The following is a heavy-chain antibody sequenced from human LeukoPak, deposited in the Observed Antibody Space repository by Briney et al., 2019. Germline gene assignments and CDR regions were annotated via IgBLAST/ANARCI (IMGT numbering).Heavy chain of an antibody. CDR3: GNCRMRSSGSYSSDY. D-gene: IGHD1-26*01. V-gene: IGHV3-23*01. CDR2: ISASGGST. CDR1: GFTFNSYA. J-gene: IGHJ4*02. Sequence: GGSLRLSCAASGFTFNSYAMGWVRQAPGKGLEWVSCISASGGSTYYADSVKDRFTISRDNSKNTLYLQMKSLRAEDTAVYYCGNCRMRSSGSYSSDYWGQGTLVTVSS.